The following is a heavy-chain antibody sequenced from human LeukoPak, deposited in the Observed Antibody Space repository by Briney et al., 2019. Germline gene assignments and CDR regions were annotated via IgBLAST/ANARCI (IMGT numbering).Heavy chain of an antibody. CDR1: GYTFTSYG. V-gene: IGHV1-18*01. CDR2: ISAYNGNT. CDR3: ARDGSDLGVVVPAAIWFDP. J-gene: IGHJ5*02. D-gene: IGHD2-2*01. Sequence: ASVKVSCKASGYTFTSYGISWVRQAPGQGLEWMGWISAYNGNTNYAQKLQGRVTMTTDTSTSTAYMELRSLRSDDTAVYYCARDGSDLGVVVPAAIWFDPWGQGTLVTVSS.